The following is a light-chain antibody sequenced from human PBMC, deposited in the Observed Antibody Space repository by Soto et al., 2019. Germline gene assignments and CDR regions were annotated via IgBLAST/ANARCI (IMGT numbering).Light chain of an antibody. Sequence: DIQMTQSPSSLSASVGDRVTITCRASQSISSYLNWYQQKPEKAPKLLIYAASSLQSGVPSRFSVSGSGTDFTLTISSLQPEDFATYYCQQSYSTPLTFGGGTKVEIK. CDR3: QQSYSTPLT. CDR1: QSISSY. CDR2: AAS. V-gene: IGKV1-39*01. J-gene: IGKJ4*01.